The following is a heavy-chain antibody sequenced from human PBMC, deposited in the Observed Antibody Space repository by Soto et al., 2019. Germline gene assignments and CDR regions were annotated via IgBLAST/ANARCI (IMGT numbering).Heavy chain of an antibody. CDR1: GYTFISYG. CDR2: ISAYNGNT. V-gene: IGHV1-18*01. J-gene: IGHJ5*01. Sequence: GSSVKLSCKASGYTFISYGITWVRQAPGQGLEWMGWISAYNGNTNYAQKLQGRVTMSTDTSTSTAYMELRSLRSDDTAVYYCAIAVGYRSVQRVWLYSWSQGCLVTLSS. D-gene: IGHD6-25*01. CDR3: AIAVGYRSVQRVWLYS.